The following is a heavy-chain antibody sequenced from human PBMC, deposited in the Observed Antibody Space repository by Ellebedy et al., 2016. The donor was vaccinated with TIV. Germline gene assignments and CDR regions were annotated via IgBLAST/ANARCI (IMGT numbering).Heavy chain of an antibody. V-gene: IGHV1-2*02. CDR1: GGSFSSYS. Sequence: AASVKVSCKASGGSFSSYSITWVRQAPGQGLEWMGWISPTNGGISYAQKFQGRVTMTRDTSISTAYMELSRLRSDDTAEYYCAREDSTNYGSGYDFWGQGTLVTVSS. J-gene: IGHJ4*02. CDR2: ISPTNGGI. D-gene: IGHD3-10*01. CDR3: AREDSTNYGSGYDF.